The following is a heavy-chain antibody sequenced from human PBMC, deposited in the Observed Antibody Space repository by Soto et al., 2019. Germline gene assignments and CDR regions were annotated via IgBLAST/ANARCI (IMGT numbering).Heavy chain of an antibody. CDR2: IYHSGST. Sequence: SETLSLTCAVSGGSISSGGYSWSWIRQPPRKGLEWIGYIYHSGSTYYNPSLKSRVTISVDRSKNQFSLKLSSVTAADTAVYYCARTTFGVVTFDYWGQGTLVTVSS. CDR3: ARTTFGVVTFDY. J-gene: IGHJ4*02. D-gene: IGHD3-3*01. V-gene: IGHV4-30-2*01. CDR1: GGSISSGGYS.